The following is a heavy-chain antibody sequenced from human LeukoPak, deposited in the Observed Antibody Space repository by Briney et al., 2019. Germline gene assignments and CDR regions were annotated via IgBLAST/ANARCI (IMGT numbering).Heavy chain of an antibody. Sequence: PGGSLRLSRASSGFSFSSYAMSWVRQAPGKGLEWVSSTSGSGAGTYYADSVKGRFTISRDNSKNTVYLQMNSLRAEDTAVYYCAKGLGIGELWVDSWGQGTLVTVSS. D-gene: IGHD3-10*01. CDR2: TSGSGAGT. J-gene: IGHJ4*02. V-gene: IGHV3-23*01. CDR1: GFSFSSYA. CDR3: AKGLGIGELWVDS.